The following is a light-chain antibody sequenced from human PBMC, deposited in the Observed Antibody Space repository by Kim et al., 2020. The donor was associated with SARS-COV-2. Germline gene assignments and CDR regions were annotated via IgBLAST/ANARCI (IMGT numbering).Light chain of an antibody. Sequence: GQSLTISCTGTSSDVGAYNYVSWYQQHPGKAPKLMIYDVSNRPSGVSDRFSGSKSGNTASLTITGLQAEDEADYYCSSYTDSTPYVFGIGTKVTVL. J-gene: IGLJ1*01. CDR1: SSDVGAYNY. V-gene: IGLV2-14*03. CDR3: SSYTDSTPYV. CDR2: DVS.